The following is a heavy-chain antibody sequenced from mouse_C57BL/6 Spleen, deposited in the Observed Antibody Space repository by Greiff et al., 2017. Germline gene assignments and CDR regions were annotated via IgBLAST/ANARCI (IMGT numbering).Heavy chain of an antibody. CDR3: TREDDYDWFAY. CDR1: GFPFSSYA. J-gene: IGHJ3*01. Sequence: DVHLVESGEGLVKPGGSLKLSCAASGFPFSSYAMSWVRQTPEKRLEWVAYISSGGDYIYYADTVKGRFTISRDNARNTLYLQMSSLKSEDTAMYYCTREDDYDWFAYWGQGTLVTVSA. CDR2: ISSGGDYI. D-gene: IGHD2-4*01. V-gene: IGHV5-9-1*02.